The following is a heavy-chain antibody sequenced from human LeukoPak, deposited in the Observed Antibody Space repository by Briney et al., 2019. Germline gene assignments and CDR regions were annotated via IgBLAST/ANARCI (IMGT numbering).Heavy chain of an antibody. Sequence: ASVKVSCKASGYTFTSYYMHWVRQAPGQGLEWMGIINPSGGSTSYAQKFQGRVTMTRDMSTSTVYVELSSLRSEDTAIYYCAKNGDRGAYCTGGTCYPYFYYYMDVWGKGTTVTI. D-gene: IGHD2-15*01. J-gene: IGHJ6*03. V-gene: IGHV1-46*01. CDR1: GYTFTSYY. CDR3: AKNGDRGAYCTGGTCYPYFYYYMDV. CDR2: INPSGGST.